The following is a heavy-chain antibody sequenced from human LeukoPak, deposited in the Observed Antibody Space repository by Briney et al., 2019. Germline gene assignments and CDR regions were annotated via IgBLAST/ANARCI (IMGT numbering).Heavy chain of an antibody. CDR2: IYDNGGT. D-gene: IGHD1-1*01. J-gene: IGHJ4*02. V-gene: IGHV4-59*01. CDR3: ARRTGTSVD. CDR1: GDSINNYY. Sequence: SETLSLTCTVSGDSINNYYWNWIRQPPGKGLEWIGYIYDNGGTNYNPSLKSRVTISIGTSKTQFSLKLSSVSAADTAVYYCARRTGTSVDWGQGTLVTVSS.